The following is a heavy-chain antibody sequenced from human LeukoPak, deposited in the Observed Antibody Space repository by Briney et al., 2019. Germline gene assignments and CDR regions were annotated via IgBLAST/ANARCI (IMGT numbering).Heavy chain of an antibody. CDR2: IIPIFGTA. CDR3: ARGKGRPLMRYYLDY. CDR1: GGTFSSYA. V-gene: IGHV1-69*13. J-gene: IGHJ4*02. Sequence: SVKVSCKASGGTFSSYAISWVRQAPGQGLEWMGGIIPIFGTANYAQKFQGRVTITADESTSTAYMELSSLRSEDTAVYYCARGKGRPLMRYYLDYWGQGTLVTVSS.